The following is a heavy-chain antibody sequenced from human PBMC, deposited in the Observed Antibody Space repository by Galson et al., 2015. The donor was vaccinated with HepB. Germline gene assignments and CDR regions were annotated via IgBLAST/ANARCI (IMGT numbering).Heavy chain of an antibody. V-gene: IGHV3-30-3*01. CDR2: MSYDGNKK. Sequence: SLRLSCAASGFTFSLYPMHWVRQAPGKGLEWVAVMSYDGNKKYYADSVKGRLTISRDNSKNTLYLQVSSLRGEDSAVYYCARDHDYGAKTYYYYYYMDAWGKGTTVIVSS. J-gene: IGHJ6*03. CDR1: GFTFSLYP. CDR3: ARDHDYGAKTYYYYYYMDA. D-gene: IGHD4-17*01.